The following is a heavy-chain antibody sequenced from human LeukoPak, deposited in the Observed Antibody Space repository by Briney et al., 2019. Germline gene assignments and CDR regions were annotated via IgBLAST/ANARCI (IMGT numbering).Heavy chain of an antibody. Sequence: GGSLRLSCAASGFTFSNAWMSWVRQAPGKGLEWVGRIKSKTDGGTTDYAAPVKGRFTISRVDSKNTLYLQMNSLKTEDTAVYYCTTEYYDYVWGSYPYYFDYWGQGALVTVSS. CDR3: TTEYYDYVWGSYPYYFDY. CDR1: GFTFSNAW. CDR2: IKSKTDGGTT. J-gene: IGHJ4*02. V-gene: IGHV3-15*01. D-gene: IGHD3-16*02.